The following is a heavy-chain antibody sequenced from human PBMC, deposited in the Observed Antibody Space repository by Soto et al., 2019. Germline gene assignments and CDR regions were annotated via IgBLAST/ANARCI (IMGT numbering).Heavy chain of an antibody. D-gene: IGHD6-13*01. Sequence: QLQLQESGPGLVKPSETLSLTCTVSGGSISSSSYYWGWIRQPPGKGLEWIGSIYYSGSTYYNPSLKSRVTISVDTSKXQFSLKLSSVTAADTAVYYCARKRRGGAAAGTLDYWGQGTLVTVSS. V-gene: IGHV4-39*01. CDR2: IYYSGST. CDR3: ARKRRGGAAAGTLDY. CDR1: GGSISSSSYY. J-gene: IGHJ4*02.